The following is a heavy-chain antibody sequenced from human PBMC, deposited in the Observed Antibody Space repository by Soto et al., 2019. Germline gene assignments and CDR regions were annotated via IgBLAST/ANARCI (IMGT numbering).Heavy chain of an antibody. D-gene: IGHD2-15*01. Sequence: SETLSLTCTVSGGSIYRSGYYWGWIRQPPGRGLEWIGNIDYNGVTYSNPSLKSRVTISRDTSKNQFSLKLTSVTAADTALYYCGKVLVGATGHTDSDSWGPGTLVTISS. J-gene: IGHJ4*02. CDR1: GGSIYRSGYY. CDR3: GKVLVGATGHTDSDS. CDR2: IDYNGVT. V-gene: IGHV4-39*01.